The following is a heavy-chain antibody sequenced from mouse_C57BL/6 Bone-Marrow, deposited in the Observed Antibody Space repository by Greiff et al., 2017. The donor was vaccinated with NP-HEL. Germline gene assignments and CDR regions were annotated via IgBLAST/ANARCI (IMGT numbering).Heavy chain of an antibody. J-gene: IGHJ3*01. CDR3: ARRPSSFYYYGSSPFAY. Sequence: EVKLLESGGDLVKPGGSLKLSCAASGFTFSSYGMSWVRQTPDKRLEWVATISSGGSYTYYPHSVKGRFTISRDNAKNTLYLQMSSLKSEDTAMYYCARRPSSFYYYGSSPFAYWGQGTLVTVSA. CDR2: ISSGGSYT. V-gene: IGHV5-6*02. CDR1: GFTFSSYG. D-gene: IGHD1-1*01.